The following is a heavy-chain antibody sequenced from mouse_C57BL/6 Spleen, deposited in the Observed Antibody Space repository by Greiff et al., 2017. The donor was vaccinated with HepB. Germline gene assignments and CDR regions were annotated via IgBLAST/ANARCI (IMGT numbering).Heavy chain of an antibody. J-gene: IGHJ2*01. CDR2: IDTSDSYT. CDR3: ARGELRLLGY. V-gene: IGHV1-59*01. Sequence: QVQLQQPGAERVRPGTSVKLSGKAAGYTFTSEGRNWVKQRSRQGMKWIGVIDTSDSYTNYNQKFKGKATLTVDTSSSTAYMQLSSLTSEDSAVYYCARGELRLLGYWGQGTTLTVSS. CDR1: GYTFTSEG. D-gene: IGHD3-2*02.